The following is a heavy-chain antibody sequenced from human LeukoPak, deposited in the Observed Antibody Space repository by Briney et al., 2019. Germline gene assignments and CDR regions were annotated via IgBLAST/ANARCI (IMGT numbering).Heavy chain of an antibody. Sequence: PSETLSLTCAVSGGSINIDNWWSWVRPPPGKGLEWIGGIYHSGSTNYNPSLKSRVTISVDTSKNQFSLKLSSVTAADTAVYYCARVEGIAAAGEDYWGQGTLVTVSS. CDR1: GGSINIDNW. J-gene: IGHJ4*02. CDR2: IYHSGST. D-gene: IGHD6-13*01. V-gene: IGHV4-4*02. CDR3: ARVEGIAAAGEDY.